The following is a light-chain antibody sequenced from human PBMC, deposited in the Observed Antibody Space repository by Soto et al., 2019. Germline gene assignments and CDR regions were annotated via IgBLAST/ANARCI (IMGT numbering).Light chain of an antibody. J-gene: IGKJ2*01. CDR1: QAISTW. Sequence: IQLTQSPSSVSASVGDSVTLTCRASQAISTWLAWYQQRPGKAPQLLIFGASSLQSGAPSRFSGRGSGTDFTLTISILQPEDFATYYCQQNSSFPYTVGQGTKLDIK. CDR2: GAS. V-gene: IGKV1-12*01. CDR3: QQNSSFPYT.